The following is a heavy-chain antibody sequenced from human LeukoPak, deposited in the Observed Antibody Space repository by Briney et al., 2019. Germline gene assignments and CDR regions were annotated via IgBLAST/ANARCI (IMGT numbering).Heavy chain of an antibody. D-gene: IGHD5-24*01. J-gene: IGHJ5*02. CDR2: MYYSGST. CDR1: GGSISSSSYY. Sequence: SETLSLTCTVSGGSISSSSYYWSWIRQPPGKGLEWIGYMYYSGSTNYNPSLKSRVTISVDTSKNQFSLKLSSVTAADTAVYYCARGGDGYIFGWFDPWGQGTLVTVSS. CDR3: ARGGDGYIFGWFDP. V-gene: IGHV4-61*01.